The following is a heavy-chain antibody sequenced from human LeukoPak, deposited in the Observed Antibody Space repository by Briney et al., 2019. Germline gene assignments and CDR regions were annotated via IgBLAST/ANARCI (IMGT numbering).Heavy chain of an antibody. CDR2: IYITGGT. D-gene: IGHD3-22*01. CDR1: GGSIINYY. V-gene: IGHV4-4*07. CDR3: ARLKYYDSTGYSPGYYMDV. J-gene: IGHJ6*03. Sequence: SETLSLTCSVAGGSIINYYWSWIRQSAGTGLEWVGRIYITGGTTYNPSLQSRLSMSVDTSKNQFSLRLRSVSAADTAVYYCARLKYYDSTGYSPGYYMDVWGKGITVTVSS.